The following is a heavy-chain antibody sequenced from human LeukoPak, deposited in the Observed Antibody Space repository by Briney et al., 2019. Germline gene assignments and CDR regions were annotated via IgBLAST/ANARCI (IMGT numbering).Heavy chain of an antibody. CDR3: AKDSSGSYYSGGFDY. V-gene: IGHV3-30*18. CDR1: GFTFFSSYS. CDR2: ISHDGSDK. Sequence: GGSLRLSCAASGFTFFSSYSMHWVRQAPGKGLEWVAVISHDGSDKYYVDSVKGRFTISRDNSKNTLYLQMNTLRTEDTAVYYCAKDSSGSYYSGGFDYWGQGALVTVSS. J-gene: IGHJ4*02. D-gene: IGHD3-10*01.